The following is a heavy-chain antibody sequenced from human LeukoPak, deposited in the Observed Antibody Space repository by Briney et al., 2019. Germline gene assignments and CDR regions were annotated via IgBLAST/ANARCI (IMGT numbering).Heavy chain of an antibody. CDR2: IYYSGST. J-gene: IGHJ4*02. V-gene: IGHV4-39*01. CDR3: ARGREPSAKPYFDY. CDR1: GGSISSNNYY. D-gene: IGHD1-26*01. Sequence: SETLSLTCTVSGGSISSNNYYWGWIRQPPGKGLEWIGSIYYSGSTYYNPSLKSRVTISVDTSKNQFSLKLSSVTAADTAVYYCARGREPSAKPYFDYRGQGTLVTVSS.